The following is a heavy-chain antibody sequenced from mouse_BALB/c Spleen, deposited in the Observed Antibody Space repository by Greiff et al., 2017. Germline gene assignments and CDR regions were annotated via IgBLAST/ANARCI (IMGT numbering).Heavy chain of an antibody. CDR3: ARDGLLRFAWFAY. D-gene: IGHD2-3*01. Sequence: EVKLVESGGGLVQPGGSLRLSCATSGFTFTDYYMSWVRQPPGKALEWLGFIRNKANGYTSEYSASVKGRFTISRDNSQSILYLQMNTLRAEDSATYYCARDGLLRFAWFAYWGQGTLVTVSA. CDR1: GFTFTDYY. J-gene: IGHJ3*01. V-gene: IGHV7-3*02. CDR2: IRNKANGYTS.